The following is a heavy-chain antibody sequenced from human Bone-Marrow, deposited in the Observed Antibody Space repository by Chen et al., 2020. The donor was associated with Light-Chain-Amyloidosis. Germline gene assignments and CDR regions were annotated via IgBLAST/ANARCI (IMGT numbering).Heavy chain of an antibody. Sequence: EVQLEQSGPEVKKPGESLKISCKGPGYNFPHYWIGWVRQMPGKGLEGMGVIYPDDSDARYSPSFEGQVTISADKSITTAYLQWRSLKASDTAMYYCARRRDGYNFDYWGQGTLVTVSS. V-gene: IGHV5-51*01. CDR2: IYPDDSDA. CDR1: GYNFPHYW. D-gene: IGHD5-12*01. CDR3: ARRRDGYNFDY. J-gene: IGHJ4*02.